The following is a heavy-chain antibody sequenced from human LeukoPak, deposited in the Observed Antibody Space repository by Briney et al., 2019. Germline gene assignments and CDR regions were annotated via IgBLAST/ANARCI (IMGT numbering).Heavy chain of an antibody. CDR3: ARAVYGIAARPNTYYYYYYLDV. CDR1: GGSIYTYY. V-gene: IGHV4-59*12. CDR2: IYYGMTT. Sequence: PSETLSLTCTVSGGSIYTYYWSWIRQPPGEELWWIGYIYYGMTTNYNPSLKRRVTISVDTSKNQFSLKLSSVTAADTAVYYCARAVYGIAARPNTYYYYYYLDVWGKGTTVTVSS. J-gene: IGHJ6*03. D-gene: IGHD6-6*01.